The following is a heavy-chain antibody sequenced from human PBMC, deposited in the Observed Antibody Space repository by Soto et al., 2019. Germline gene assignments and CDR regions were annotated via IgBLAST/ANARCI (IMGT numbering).Heavy chain of an antibody. Sequence: QVQLQESGPGLVKPSQTLSLTCTVSGGSISSGDYYWSWIRQPPGKGLEWIGYIYYSGSTYYNPSLKSRVTISVDTSKNQFSLKLSSVTAADTAVYYCARAFTIFGVVSREDYFDYWGQGTLVTVSS. J-gene: IGHJ4*02. CDR3: ARAFTIFGVVSREDYFDY. V-gene: IGHV4-30-4*01. D-gene: IGHD3-3*01. CDR1: GGSISSGDYY. CDR2: IYYSGST.